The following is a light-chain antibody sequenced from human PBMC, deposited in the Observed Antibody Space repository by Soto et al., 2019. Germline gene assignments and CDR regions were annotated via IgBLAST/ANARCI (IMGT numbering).Light chain of an antibody. Sequence: SYELTQPPSMSVSPGQTATITCSGDKLGDKFACWYQQRAGQSPVLVIYQNNKRPSGIPERFSGSNSGSTFTLTISGTQTLDEADYYCQAWDSGTVVFGGGTQLTVL. J-gene: IGLJ3*02. V-gene: IGLV3-1*01. CDR1: KLGDKF. CDR3: QAWDSGTVV. CDR2: QNN.